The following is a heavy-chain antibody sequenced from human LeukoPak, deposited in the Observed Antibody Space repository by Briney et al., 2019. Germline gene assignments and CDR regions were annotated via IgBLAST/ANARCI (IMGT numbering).Heavy chain of an antibody. D-gene: IGHD3-22*01. V-gene: IGHV1-69*06. Sequence: SVKVSCKTSGVTFSSYAISWVRQAPGQGLEWMGGITPMFGTANYAQKFQGRVTITADKSTSTAFMELSSLRSDDTAMYYCARDVLDYYDRSGYVTWGQGTLVTVSS. CDR2: ITPMFGTA. J-gene: IGHJ5*02. CDR1: GVTFSSYA. CDR3: ARDVLDYYDRSGYVT.